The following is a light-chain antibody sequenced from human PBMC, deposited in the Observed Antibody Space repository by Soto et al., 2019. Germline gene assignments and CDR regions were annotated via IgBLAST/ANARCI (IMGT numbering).Light chain of an antibody. CDR3: QQRNIWPPVT. V-gene: IGKV3-11*01. Sequence: DTVLTQSPCTLSLSPGERATLSWRASQSVSSNLAWYQQKPGQAPRLLIYGASTRATGIPARFSGSGSGTDFTLTISSLEPEDSAVYYCQQRNIWPPVTFGQGTRLEIK. CDR2: GAS. J-gene: IGKJ5*01. CDR1: QSVSSN.